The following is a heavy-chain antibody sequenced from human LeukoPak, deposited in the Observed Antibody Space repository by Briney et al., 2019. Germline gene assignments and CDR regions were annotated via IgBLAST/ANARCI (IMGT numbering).Heavy chain of an antibody. Sequence: GGSLRLSCAASGFTFNTYTMNWVRQAPGKGLEWVANIKQDGSEKYYVDSVKGRFTISRDNAKNSLYLQMNSLRAEDTAVYYCARVISAAVYYYYGMDVWGQGTTVTVSS. CDR3: ARVISAAVYYYYGMDV. J-gene: IGHJ6*02. D-gene: IGHD2-2*01. V-gene: IGHV3-7*03. CDR2: IKQDGSEK. CDR1: GFTFNTYT.